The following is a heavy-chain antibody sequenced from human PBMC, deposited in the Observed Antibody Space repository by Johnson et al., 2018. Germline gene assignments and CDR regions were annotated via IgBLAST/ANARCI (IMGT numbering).Heavy chain of an antibody. J-gene: IGHJ3*02. CDR3: SKSSRMVGVVAAPDI. CDR2: IWYDGSNK. CDR1: GFTFSSDG. V-gene: IGHV3-33*06. D-gene: IGHD2-15*01. Sequence: VQLVESGGGVVQPGRSLRLSCAASGFTFSSDGMHWVRQAPGKGLEVVAVIWYDGSNKYYADSVKGRFTISRDNSKNTLYLQMNSLRAEDTAVYYCSKSSRMVGVVAAPDIWGQGTMVTVSS.